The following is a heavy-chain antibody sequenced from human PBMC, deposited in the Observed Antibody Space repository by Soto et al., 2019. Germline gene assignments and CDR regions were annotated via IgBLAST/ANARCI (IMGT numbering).Heavy chain of an antibody. CDR2: IYYSGST. J-gene: IGHJ6*04. CDR3: ARESPVVTDF. V-gene: IGHV4-59*12. D-gene: IGHD5-18*01. Sequence: SETLSLTCTVSGGSISNYYWSWIRQPPGKGLEWIGYIYYSGSTYYNPSLKSRVTISVDTSKNQFSLKLSSVTAADTAVYYCARESPVVTDFWGKGTTVTVSS. CDR1: GGSISNYY.